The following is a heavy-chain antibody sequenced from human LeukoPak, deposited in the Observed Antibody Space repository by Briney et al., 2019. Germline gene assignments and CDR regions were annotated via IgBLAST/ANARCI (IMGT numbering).Heavy chain of an antibody. D-gene: IGHD2-15*01. CDR1: GFTFSNYA. Sequence: GSLRLSCAASGFTFSNYAMSWVRQAPGKGLEWVSIISGSGDTTSFADSVKGRFTISRGNSKNTLYLQMNSLRAEDTAIYYCAKDVLNCAGGSCYRTDYYYGFDVWGQGTTVTVSS. CDR3: AKDVLNCAGGSCYRTDYYYGFDV. V-gene: IGHV3-23*01. CDR2: ISGSGDTT. J-gene: IGHJ6*02.